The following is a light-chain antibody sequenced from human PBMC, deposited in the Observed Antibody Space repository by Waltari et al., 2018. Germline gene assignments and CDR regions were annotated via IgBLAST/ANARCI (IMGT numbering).Light chain of an antibody. J-gene: IGLJ3*02. V-gene: IGLV2-14*01. Sequence: QSALTQPASVSGSPGQSITISCSGTDSDVGAYDFVSWYQQHPGKAPHLIIYEVSNRPSGISNRFAASKSGNTASLTIHWVEAGDEADYYCQRWDSGGRQWVFGGGTKLTV. CDR1: DSDVGAYDF. CDR3: QRWDSGGRQWV. CDR2: EVS.